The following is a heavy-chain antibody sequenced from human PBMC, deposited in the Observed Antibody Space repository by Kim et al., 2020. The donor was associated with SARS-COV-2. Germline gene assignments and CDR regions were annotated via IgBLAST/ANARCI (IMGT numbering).Heavy chain of an antibody. Sequence: ASVKVSCKASGYTFTGYYMHWVRQAPGQGLEWMGRINPNSGGTNYAQKFQGMVTMTRDTSISTAYMELSRLRSDDTAVYYCARDLPPEVTIFGVVIREYYFDYWGQGTLVTVSS. J-gene: IGHJ4*02. CDR2: INPNSGGT. CDR3: ARDLPPEVTIFGVVIREYYFDY. D-gene: IGHD3-3*01. V-gene: IGHV1-2*06. CDR1: GYTFTGYY.